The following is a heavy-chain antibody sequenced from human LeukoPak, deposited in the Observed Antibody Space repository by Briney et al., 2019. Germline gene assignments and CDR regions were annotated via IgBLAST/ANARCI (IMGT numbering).Heavy chain of an antibody. CDR1: GFTFSNAW. V-gene: IGHV3-15*01. D-gene: IGHD3-10*01. Sequence: GGSLRLSCAASGFTFSNAWMSWVRQAPGKGLEWVGRIKSKTDGGTTDYAAPVKGRFTISRDDSKNTLYLQMNSLKTEDTAVYYCTTDTVVRGVIADYWGQGTLVTVSS. J-gene: IGHJ4*02. CDR3: TTDTVVRGVIADY. CDR2: IKSKTDGGTT.